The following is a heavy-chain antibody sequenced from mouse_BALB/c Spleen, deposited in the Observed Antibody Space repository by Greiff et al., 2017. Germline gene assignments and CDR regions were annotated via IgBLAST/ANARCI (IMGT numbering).Heavy chain of an antibody. CDR2: ISSGSSTI. CDR1: GFTFSSYA. J-gene: IGHJ1*01. D-gene: IGHD1-1*01. Sequence: EVQVVESGGGLVKPGGSLKLSCAASGFTFSSYAMSWVRQTPEKRLEWVASISSGSSTIYYADTVKGRFTISRDNPKNTLFLQMTSLRSEDTAMYYCARGYYGSSYWYFDVWGAGTTVTVSS. V-gene: IGHV5-17*02. CDR3: ARGYYGSSYWYFDV.